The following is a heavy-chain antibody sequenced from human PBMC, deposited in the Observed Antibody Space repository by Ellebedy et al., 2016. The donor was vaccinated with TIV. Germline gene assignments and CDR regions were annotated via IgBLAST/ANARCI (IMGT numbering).Heavy chain of an antibody. Sequence: GESLKISCGASGFPFSSYAMHWVRQAPGKGLEWVAGVSYAGTNQYYADSVKGRFTISKDNSKNTVSLQMNGLGADDSAIYYCAREPACGGDCYSNYWGQGTQVIVSS. CDR3: AREPACGGDCYSNY. J-gene: IGHJ4*02. CDR2: VSYAGTNQ. CDR1: GFPFSSYA. V-gene: IGHV3-30*04. D-gene: IGHD2-21*02.